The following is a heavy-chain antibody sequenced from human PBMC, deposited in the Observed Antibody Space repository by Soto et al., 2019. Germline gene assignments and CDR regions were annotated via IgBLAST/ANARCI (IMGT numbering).Heavy chain of an antibody. J-gene: IGHJ4*02. CDR2: INPNSGGT. CDR3: ARVLVCPYYYDSSGCDAGYYFDY. V-gene: IGHV1-2*04. D-gene: IGHD3-22*01. Sequence: ASVKVSCKASGYTFTGYYMHWVRQAPGQGLEWMGWINPNSGGTNYAQKFQGWVTMTRDTSISTAYMELSRLRSDDTAVYYYARVLVCPYYYDSSGCDAGYYFDYWGQGTLVTVSS. CDR1: GYTFTGYY.